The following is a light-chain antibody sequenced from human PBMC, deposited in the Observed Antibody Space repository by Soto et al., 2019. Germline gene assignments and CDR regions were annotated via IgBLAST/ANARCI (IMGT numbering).Light chain of an antibody. CDR1: ASNVGTQF. Sequence: QSVLTQPPSVSAAPGQRVTISCSGSASNVGTQFVSWYQHRPGAAPKLLIYDNDERPSEIPDRFSASKSDTSATLTITGVQTGDEADYYCGTWDTGLSAGVFGGGTKLTVL. V-gene: IGLV1-51*01. CDR2: DND. J-gene: IGLJ2*01. CDR3: GTWDTGLSAGV.